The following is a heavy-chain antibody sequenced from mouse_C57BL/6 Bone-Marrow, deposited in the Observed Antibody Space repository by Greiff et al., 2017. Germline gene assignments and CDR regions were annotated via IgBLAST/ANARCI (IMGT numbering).Heavy chain of an antibody. J-gene: IGHJ2*01. CDR3: ARGGVLRYYFDY. CDR2: INPSSGYT. CDR1: GYTFTSYT. D-gene: IGHD1-1*01. Sequence: VQLQQSGAELARPGASVKMSCKASGYTFTSYTMHWVKQRPGQGLEWIGYINPSSGYTKYNQKFKDKATLTADKSSSTAYMQLSSLTSEDSAVYDCARGGVLRYYFDYWGQGTTLTVSS. V-gene: IGHV1-4*01.